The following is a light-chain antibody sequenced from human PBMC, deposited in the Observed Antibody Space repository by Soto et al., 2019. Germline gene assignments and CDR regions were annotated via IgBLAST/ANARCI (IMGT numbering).Light chain of an antibody. J-gene: IGLJ1*01. CDR2: SNN. Sequence: QSVLTQPPSASGTPGQRVTISCSGSSSNIGSNTVNWYQQLPGTAPKLLIYSNNQRPSGVPDRFSGSESGTSASLAISGLQSEDEADYYCAAWDGSLNGYVFGAGTKLTVL. CDR1: SSNIGSNT. V-gene: IGLV1-44*01. CDR3: AAWDGSLNGYV.